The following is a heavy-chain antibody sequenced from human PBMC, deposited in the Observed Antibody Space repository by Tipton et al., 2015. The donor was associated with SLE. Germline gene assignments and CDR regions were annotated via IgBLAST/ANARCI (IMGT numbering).Heavy chain of an antibody. J-gene: IGHJ4*02. Sequence: GSLRLSCAASGFTFSSYSMNWVRQAPGKGLEWVSAISGSGGSTYYADSVKGRFTISRDNSKNTLYLQMNSLRAEDTAVYYCAKVTVAGPFDYWGQGTLVTVSS. CDR1: GFTFSSYS. CDR3: AKVTVAGPFDY. CDR2: ISGSGGST. D-gene: IGHD6-19*01. V-gene: IGHV3-23*01.